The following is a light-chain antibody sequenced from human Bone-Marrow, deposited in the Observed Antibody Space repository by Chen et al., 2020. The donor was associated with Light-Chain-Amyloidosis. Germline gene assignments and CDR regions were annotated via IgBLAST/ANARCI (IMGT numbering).Light chain of an antibody. V-gene: IGLV8-61*01. CDR2: STT. CDR3: VLYVGSGSWV. J-gene: IGLJ3*02. CDR1: SGSVSTNYY. Sequence: QTVVTQEPSFSVSPGGTVTLTCGLSSGSVSTNYYPAWYQQTPGQAARTLIYSTTTRSSAVHDRVSGSILGNKAAISVTGAEADDESECNSVLYVGSGSWVFGGGTKLTVL.